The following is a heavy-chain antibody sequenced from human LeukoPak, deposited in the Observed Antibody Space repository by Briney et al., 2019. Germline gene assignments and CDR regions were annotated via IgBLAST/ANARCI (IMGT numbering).Heavy chain of an antibody. CDR2: ISAYNGNT. J-gene: IGHJ6*03. V-gene: IGHV1-18*01. CDR3: ARESGYSSSWYYYYYMDV. Sequence: ASVKVSCKASGYTFTSYGISWVRQAPGQGLEWMGWISAYNGNTNYAQKLQGRVTMTTDTSSSTAYMELRSLRSDDTAVYYCARESGYSSSWYYYYYMDVWGKGTTVTVSS. D-gene: IGHD6-13*01. CDR1: GYTFTSYG.